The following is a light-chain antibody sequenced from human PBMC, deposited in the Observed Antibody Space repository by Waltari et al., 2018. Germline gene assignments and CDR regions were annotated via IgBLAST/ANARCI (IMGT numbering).Light chain of an antibody. CDR1: QSVSSY. Sequence: EIVLTQSPATLSLSPGERATLSCRASQSVSSYLAWNQQKPGQAPMRLLYDASNRATGIPARFSGSGSGTDFTLTISSLESEDFAVYYCQQRSNWPRFTFGPGTKVDIK. J-gene: IGKJ3*01. CDR3: QQRSNWPRFT. V-gene: IGKV3-11*01. CDR2: DAS.